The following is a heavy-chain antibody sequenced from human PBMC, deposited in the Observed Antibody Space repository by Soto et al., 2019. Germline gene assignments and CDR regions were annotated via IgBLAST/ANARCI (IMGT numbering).Heavy chain of an antibody. D-gene: IGHD3-22*01. J-gene: IGHJ4*01. CDR3: TTDSYITSIIVRFDY. Sequence: SLRRSYAGRGGTFSRSWFNSVRQTQGKGLEWVGRVKSKNDGGTTDFAAPVKGRFAISRDDSKNMVYLEMNSLQTEDTAIYYCTTDSYITSIIVRFDYWGRGTLVTVSS. CDR1: GGTFSRSW. CDR2: VKSKNDGGTT. V-gene: IGHV3-15*07.